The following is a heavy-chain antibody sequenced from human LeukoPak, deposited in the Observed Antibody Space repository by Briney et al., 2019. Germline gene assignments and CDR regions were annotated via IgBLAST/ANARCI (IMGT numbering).Heavy chain of an antibody. CDR3: AKSTYYYDTFVNAFDL. CDR1: GGSISSSSHY. J-gene: IGHJ3*01. D-gene: IGHD3-22*01. V-gene: IGHV4-39*07. Sequence: SETLSLTCSVSGGSISSSSHYWDWIRQPPGEGLEWIGSIYYSGSTYYNASLRSRVTTSVDTSKNQFSLKLNSVTAADTAVYYCAKSTYYYDTFVNAFDLWGQGTVVTVSS. CDR2: IYYSGST.